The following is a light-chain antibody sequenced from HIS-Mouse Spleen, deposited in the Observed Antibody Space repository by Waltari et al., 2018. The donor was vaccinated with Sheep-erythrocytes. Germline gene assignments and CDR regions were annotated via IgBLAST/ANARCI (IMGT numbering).Light chain of an antibody. V-gene: IGLV2-23*01. CDR1: SSDVGRYNL. CDR2: EGS. CDR3: CSYAGSSTPWV. Sequence: QSALTQPASVSGSPGQSITISCTGTSSDVGRYNLFSWYPQHPGKAPKLMIYEGSKRPSGVSNRFSGSKSGNTASLTISGLQAEDEADYYCCSYAGSSTPWVFGGGTKLTVL. J-gene: IGLJ3*02.